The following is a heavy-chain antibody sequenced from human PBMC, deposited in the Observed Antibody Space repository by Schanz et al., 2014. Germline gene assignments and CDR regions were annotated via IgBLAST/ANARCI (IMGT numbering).Heavy chain of an antibody. Sequence: QVQLQESGPGLVKPSQTLSLTCTVSGGSISSGGYYWSWIRQHPGKGLEWIGTISYSGSTYYNPPQKSRIHYTVDAPRNHSPLRLTLVTAADTAVYYCANSMVRGVRMSDNWFGPWGQGTLVSVSS. CDR1: GGSISSGGYY. V-gene: IGHV4-31*03. CDR3: ANSMVRGVRMSDNWFGP. CDR2: ISYSGST. D-gene: IGHD3-10*01. J-gene: IGHJ5*02.